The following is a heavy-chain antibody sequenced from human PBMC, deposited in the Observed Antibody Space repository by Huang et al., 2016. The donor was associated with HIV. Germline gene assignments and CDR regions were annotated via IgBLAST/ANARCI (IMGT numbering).Heavy chain of an antibody. CDR3: ARDKEAGTPFFDP. V-gene: IGHV1-3*01. D-gene: IGHD6-19*01. J-gene: IGHJ5*02. CDR1: GFNFLTYD. CDR2: INGDGLT. Sequence: QVQLVQSGAEVEKPGASVNLSCTAYGFNFLTYDLHWVRQAPVQRLEWLGWINGDGLTKYSQKFQVRVTITRDRSASTVYVDFKSLTYEDTAVYYCARDKEAGTPFFDPWGQGTLVTVSS.